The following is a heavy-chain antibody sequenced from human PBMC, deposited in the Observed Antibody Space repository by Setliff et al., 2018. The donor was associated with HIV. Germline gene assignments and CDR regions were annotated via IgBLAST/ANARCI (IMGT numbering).Heavy chain of an antibody. CDR1: GGSIRNYY. J-gene: IGHJ5*02. CDR3: ARQSITIFGVVISGFDP. V-gene: IGHV4-59*08. Sequence: SETLSLTCSVSGGSIRNYYWSWIRQPPGKGLEWIGNIYTTGTTDYNPSLKTRVSMSIDTSKNQFSLKLTSVTAADTAVYYCARQSITIFGVVISGFDPWGQGTLVTVSS. CDR2: IYTTGTT. D-gene: IGHD3-3*01.